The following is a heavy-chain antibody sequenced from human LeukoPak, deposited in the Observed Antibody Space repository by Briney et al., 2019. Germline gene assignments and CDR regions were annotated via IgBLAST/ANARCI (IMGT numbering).Heavy chain of an antibody. Sequence: SETLSLTCTVSGDSISSYYWSWIRQPPGKGLEWIGYIYYSGSTNYNPSLKSRVTISVDTSKNQFSLKLSSVTAADTAVYYCARSIDSSGWSHFDYWGQGTLVTVSS. CDR2: IYYSGST. V-gene: IGHV4-59*01. D-gene: IGHD6-19*01. J-gene: IGHJ4*02. CDR3: ARSIDSSGWSHFDY. CDR1: GDSISSYY.